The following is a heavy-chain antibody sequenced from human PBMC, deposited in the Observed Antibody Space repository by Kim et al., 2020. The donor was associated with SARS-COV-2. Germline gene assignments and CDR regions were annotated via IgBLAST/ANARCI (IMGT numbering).Heavy chain of an antibody. CDR2: IYYSGST. CDR3: ARNTLNWNWAFDI. Sequence: SETLSLTCAVSGYSISSSNWWGWIRQPPGKGLEWIGYIYYSGSTYYNPSLKSRVTMSVDTSKNQFSLKLSSVTAVDTAVYYCARNTLNWNWAFDIWGQGTMVTVSS. CDR1: GYSISSSNW. V-gene: IGHV4-28*01. J-gene: IGHJ3*02. D-gene: IGHD1-7*01.